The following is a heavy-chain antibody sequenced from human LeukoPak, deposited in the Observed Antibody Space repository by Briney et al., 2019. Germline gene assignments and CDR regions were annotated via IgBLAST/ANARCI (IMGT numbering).Heavy chain of an antibody. Sequence: SGPTLVNPTQTLTLTCTFSGFSLSTNGMCVSWIRQPPGKALEWLALIDWDDDKYYSTSLKTRLTISKDTSKNQVVLTMTNMDPVDTATYYCARTSGWYDRDWFDPWGQGTLVTVSS. CDR2: IDWDDDK. J-gene: IGHJ5*02. V-gene: IGHV2-70*01. CDR1: GFSLSTNGMC. CDR3: ARTSGWYDRDWFDP. D-gene: IGHD6-19*01.